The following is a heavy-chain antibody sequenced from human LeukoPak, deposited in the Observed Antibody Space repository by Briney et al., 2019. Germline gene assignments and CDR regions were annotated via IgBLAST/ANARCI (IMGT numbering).Heavy chain of an antibody. CDR1: GFTFSSYA. D-gene: IGHD1-26*01. Sequence: GGSLRLSCAASGFTFSSYAMSWVRQAPGKGLEWVSAISGSGGSTYYADSVKGRFTISRDNSKNTLYLQMNSLRAEDTAVYYCAKDLGGSYYSIVHNWFDPWGQGTLVTVSS. V-gene: IGHV3-23*01. CDR2: ISGSGGST. J-gene: IGHJ5*02. CDR3: AKDLGGSYYSIVHNWFDP.